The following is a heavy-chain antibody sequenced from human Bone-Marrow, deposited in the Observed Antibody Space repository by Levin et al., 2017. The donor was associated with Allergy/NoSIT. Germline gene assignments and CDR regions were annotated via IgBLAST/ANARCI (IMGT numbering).Heavy chain of an antibody. J-gene: IGHJ4*02. CDR2: ISSFGDSR. CDR1: GFSSSPYE. Sequence: PGGSLRLSCTTSGFSSSPYEMNWVRQAPGKGLQWVAYISSFGDSRFYADSVRGRFTISRDNAKNSLYLQMDSLRAEDTAVYFCARVEGTSCPYWGRGTLVTVSS. CDR3: ARVEGTSCPY. D-gene: IGHD2-2*01. V-gene: IGHV3-48*03.